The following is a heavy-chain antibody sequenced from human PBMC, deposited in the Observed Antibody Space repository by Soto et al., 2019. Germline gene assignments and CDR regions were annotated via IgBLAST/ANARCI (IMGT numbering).Heavy chain of an antibody. V-gene: IGHV4-61*08. J-gene: IGHJ5*02. CDR1: GVSISSGDYY. CDR3: TIPRGPMIRP. Sequence: SETLSLTCTVSGVSISSGDYYWSWIRQTPGKGLEWIGYIYYSGNTNYDPSLKSRVTISIDTSKNQFSLKLSSVTAADTAVYYCTIPRGPMIRPWGQGTLVTVSS. D-gene: IGHD3-22*01. CDR2: IYYSGNT.